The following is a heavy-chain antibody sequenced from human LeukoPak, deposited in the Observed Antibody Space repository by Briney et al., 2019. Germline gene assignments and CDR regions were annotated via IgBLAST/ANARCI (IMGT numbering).Heavy chain of an antibody. V-gene: IGHV1-8*01. J-gene: IGHJ5*02. D-gene: IGHD3-10*01. Sequence: GASVKVSCKASGYTFTSYDINWVRQATGQGLEWMGWMNPNSGNTGYAQKFQGRVTLTRSTSTSTVYVELSSLRSDETAIEYCARCWSGIWITAWGQKTVVTVPS. CDR2: MNPNSGNT. CDR3: ARCWSGIWITA. CDR1: GYTFTSYD.